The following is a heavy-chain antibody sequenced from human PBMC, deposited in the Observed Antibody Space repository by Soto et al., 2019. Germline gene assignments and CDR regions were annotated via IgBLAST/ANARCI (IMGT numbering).Heavy chain of an antibody. Sequence: QVQLVQSGAEVKKPGSSVKVSCKASGGTFSSDAISWVRQAPVQVLEWMGGIIPIFGTANYAQKFQGRVTITADESTSTAYMELSSLRSEDTAVYYCARENYDSSGYYPWGQGTLVTVSS. CDR1: GGTFSSDA. V-gene: IGHV1-69*01. J-gene: IGHJ5*02. CDR3: ARENYDSSGYYP. CDR2: IIPIFGTA. D-gene: IGHD3-22*01.